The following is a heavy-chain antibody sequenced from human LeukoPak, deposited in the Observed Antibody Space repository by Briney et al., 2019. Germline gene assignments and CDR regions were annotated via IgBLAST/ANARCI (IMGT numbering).Heavy chain of an antibody. CDR3: ATTGVAAGFDY. Sequence: GASLRLSCAASGFTFTTHWFHWVRQAPGKGLVWVSRINTDGTTTNYADSVKGRFTISRDSTKNTLYLQMNSLRAEDTAVYYCATTGVAAGFDYWGQGALVTVSS. CDR2: INTDGTTT. V-gene: IGHV3-74*01. J-gene: IGHJ4*02. D-gene: IGHD7-27*01. CDR1: GFTFTTHW.